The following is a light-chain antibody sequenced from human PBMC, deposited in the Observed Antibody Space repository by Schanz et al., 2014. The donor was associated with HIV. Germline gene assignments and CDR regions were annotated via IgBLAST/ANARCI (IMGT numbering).Light chain of an antibody. CDR3: ATWDSLLNAVV. CDR2: NTD. J-gene: IGLJ2*01. Sequence: QSVLTQPPSASGTPGQRVTISCSGSSSNIGSNTVNWYQQLPGTAPKLLIYNTDQRPSGVPDRFSGSKSGTAASLAISGLQAGDEADYYCATWDSLLNAVVFGGGTKLTVL. CDR1: SSNIGSNT. V-gene: IGLV1-44*01.